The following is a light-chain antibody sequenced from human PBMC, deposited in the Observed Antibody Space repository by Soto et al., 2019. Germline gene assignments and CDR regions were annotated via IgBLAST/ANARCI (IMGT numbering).Light chain of an antibody. J-gene: IGLJ3*02. CDR3: TSCGSSGV. Sequence: QSVLTQPASVSGSPGQSITISCTGTSSDVGAYNYVSWYQQHPDKAPKLIIYQVSNRPSGVSNRFSGSKSGNTASLTISGVQAEDEADYYCTSCGSSGVFGGGTKLTVL. CDR2: QVS. V-gene: IGLV2-14*01. CDR1: SSDVGAYNY.